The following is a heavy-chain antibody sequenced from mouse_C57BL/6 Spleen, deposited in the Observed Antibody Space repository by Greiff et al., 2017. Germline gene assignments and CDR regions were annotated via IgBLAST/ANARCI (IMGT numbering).Heavy chain of an antibody. V-gene: IGHV1-81*01. Sequence: QVQLQQSGAELARPGASVKLSCKASGYTFTSYGISWVKQRTGQGLEWIGEIYPRSGNTYYNEKFKGKATLTADKSSSTAYMELRSLTSEDSAVXFCARSDYGSSTDYFDYWGQGTTLTVSS. J-gene: IGHJ2*01. CDR3: ARSDYGSSTDYFDY. CDR1: GYTFTSYG. D-gene: IGHD1-1*01. CDR2: IYPRSGNT.